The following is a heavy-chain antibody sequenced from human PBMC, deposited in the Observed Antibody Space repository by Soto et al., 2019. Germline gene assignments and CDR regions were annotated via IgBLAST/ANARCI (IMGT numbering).Heavy chain of an antibody. CDR3: AGRLTTAASPDY. D-gene: IGHD3-16*01. Sequence: VQLVESGGGLIQPGGSLRLSCAASGFTVSNNHMTWVRQAAGKGLELVSFVHGGGSTSYADSVKGRFTISRDNSKNTLYLQMDSLRAEDTAIYYCAGRLTTAASPDYWGRGTLVTVSS. CDR2: VHGGGST. J-gene: IGHJ4*02. V-gene: IGHV3-53*01. CDR1: GFTVSNNH.